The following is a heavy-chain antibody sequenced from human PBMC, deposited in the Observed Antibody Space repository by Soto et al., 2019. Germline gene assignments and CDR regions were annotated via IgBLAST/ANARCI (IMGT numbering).Heavy chain of an antibody. J-gene: IGHJ5*02. Sequence: QVQLVQSGAEVKKPGASVKVSCKASGYTFFNYGISWVRQAPGQGLEWMGWISGYNGNTNYAQKFQARVTMTTDTSTRTAYMELRSLRSDDTALYYCARKSSTSSWFDPWGQGTLVTVSS. CDR1: GYTFFNYG. V-gene: IGHV1-18*01. CDR3: ARKSSTSSWFDP. D-gene: IGHD2-2*01. CDR2: ISGYNGNT.